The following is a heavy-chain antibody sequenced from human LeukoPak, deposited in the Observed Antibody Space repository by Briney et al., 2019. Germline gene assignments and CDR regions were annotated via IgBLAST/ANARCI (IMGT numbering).Heavy chain of an antibody. CDR2: ISSSSSTI. CDR3: ARDWIQLSFDY. D-gene: IGHD5-18*01. J-gene: IGHJ4*02. Sequence: PGGSLRLSCAASGFTFSSYSMNWVRQAPGKGLEWVSYISSSSSTIYYADSVKGRFTISRDNAKNSLYLQMNSLRAEDTAVNYCARDWIQLSFDYWGQGTLVTVSS. CDR1: GFTFSSYS. V-gene: IGHV3-48*01.